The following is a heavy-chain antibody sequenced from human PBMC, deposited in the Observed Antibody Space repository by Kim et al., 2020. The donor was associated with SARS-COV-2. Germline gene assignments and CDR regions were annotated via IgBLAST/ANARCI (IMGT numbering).Heavy chain of an antibody. CDR3: ARTTSGWPNWFDS. Sequence: ASVKVSCMASGYFFSTYDINWVRQASGQGLEWLGWVTPSSGNTGYAQKFQGRVTMTRDNSIRTAYLELSNLRSEDTAVYYCARTTSGWPNWFDSWGQGTLVTVSS. CDR2: VTPSSGNT. J-gene: IGHJ5*01. V-gene: IGHV1-8*02. CDR1: GYFFSTYD. D-gene: IGHD6-19*01.